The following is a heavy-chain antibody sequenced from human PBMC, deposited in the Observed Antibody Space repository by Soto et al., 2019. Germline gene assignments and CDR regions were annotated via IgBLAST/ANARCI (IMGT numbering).Heavy chain of an antibody. CDR3: VRRSPEDAFDI. V-gene: IGHV4-30-2*01. Sequence: PSETLSLTXAVSGGSIISDGYSWSWIRQPPGKGLQWIGHIYEGGNTYYTPSLESRVAISTDKSKNQFSLRLSSVTAADTAVYYCVRRSPEDAFDIWGQGTMVTV. CDR2: IYEGGNT. CDR1: GGSIISDGYS. J-gene: IGHJ3*02.